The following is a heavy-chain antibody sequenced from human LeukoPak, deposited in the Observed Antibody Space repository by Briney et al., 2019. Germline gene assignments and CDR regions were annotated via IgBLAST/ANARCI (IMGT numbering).Heavy chain of an antibody. CDR3: ARVWSSGSPSSDY. Sequence: GASVKVSCKASGGTFSSYAISWVRQAPGQGLEWMGGVIPIFGTANYAQKFQGRVTITAGKSTSTAYMELSSLRSEDTAVYYCARVWSSGSPSSDYWGQGTLVTVSS. CDR1: GGTFSSYA. J-gene: IGHJ4*02. D-gene: IGHD1-26*01. CDR2: VIPIFGTA. V-gene: IGHV1-69*06.